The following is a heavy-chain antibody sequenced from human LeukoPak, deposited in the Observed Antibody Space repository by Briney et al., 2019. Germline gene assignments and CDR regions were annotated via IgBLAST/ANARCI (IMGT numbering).Heavy chain of an antibody. CDR3: ARAGYYDSSGYDAAFDI. CDR2: IIPILGIA. D-gene: IGHD3-22*01. Sequence: ASVKVSCKASGGTFSSYAISWVRQAPGQGLEWMGRIIPILGIANYAQKFQGRVTITADKSTSTAYMELSSLRSEDTAVYYCARAGYYDSSGYDAAFDIWGQGTMVTVSS. CDR1: GGTFSSYA. V-gene: IGHV1-69*04. J-gene: IGHJ3*02.